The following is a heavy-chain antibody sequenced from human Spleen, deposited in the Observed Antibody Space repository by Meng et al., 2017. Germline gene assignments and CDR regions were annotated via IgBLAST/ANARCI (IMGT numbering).Heavy chain of an antibody. CDR1: GFTLSGYW. V-gene: IGHV3-7*01. D-gene: IGHD2-2*01. CDR2: IKEDGSQK. J-gene: IGHJ4*02. Sequence: GESLKISCTASGFTLSGYWMTWLRQGPGKGLEWVANIKEDGSQKGYLDSAKGRFSISRDNAKNSMYLQMNNLRAEDTAVYYCARQDAGTRSSPDYWGQGTLVTVSS. CDR3: ARQDAGTRSSPDY.